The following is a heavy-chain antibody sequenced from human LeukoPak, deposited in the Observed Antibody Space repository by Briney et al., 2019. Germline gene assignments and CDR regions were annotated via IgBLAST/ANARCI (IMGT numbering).Heavy chain of an antibody. Sequence: GGSLRLSCAASGFTFINARMRWVRQAPGKGLEWVGRIKSKTNGGTADYAAFVKGRFTISRGDSKSTLYLQMSSLKTEDTAVYYCIYYYDSSGAHFDYWGQGTLVTVSS. CDR2: IKSKTNGGTA. D-gene: IGHD3-22*01. V-gene: IGHV3-15*01. CDR3: IYYYDSSGAHFDY. J-gene: IGHJ4*02. CDR1: GFTFINAR.